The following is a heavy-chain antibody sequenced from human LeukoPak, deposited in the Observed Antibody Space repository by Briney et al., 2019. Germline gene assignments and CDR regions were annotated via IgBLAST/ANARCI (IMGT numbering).Heavy chain of an antibody. CDR3: ARLLGEEQVDTAMVTLGDSIDISNYFDY. D-gene: IGHD5-18*01. Sequence: PSETLSLTCAVYGESFTGYYWSWIRQPPGKGLEWIGEINHSGSTNYNPSLKSRVTISVDTSKNQFSLKLSSVTAADTAVYYCARLLGEEQVDTAMVTLGDSIDISNYFDYWGQGTLVTVSS. CDR2: INHSGST. J-gene: IGHJ4*02. CDR1: GESFTGYY. V-gene: IGHV4-34*01.